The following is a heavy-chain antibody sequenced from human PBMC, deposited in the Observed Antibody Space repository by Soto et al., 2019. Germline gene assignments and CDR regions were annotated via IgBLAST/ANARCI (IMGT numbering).Heavy chain of an antibody. CDR3: AKSPTMVRGLIFDY. J-gene: IGHJ4*02. V-gene: IGHV1-69*13. CDR2: IILPFGTP. CDR1: GTTFSNFA. D-gene: IGHD3-10*01. Sequence: SVKVSCKASGTTFSNFAIGWVRQAPGQGLEWMGGIILPFGTPNYAQKFQGRVTISADESMTTAYMELRGLRSEDTAVYYCAKSPTMVRGLIFDYWGQGALVTVSS.